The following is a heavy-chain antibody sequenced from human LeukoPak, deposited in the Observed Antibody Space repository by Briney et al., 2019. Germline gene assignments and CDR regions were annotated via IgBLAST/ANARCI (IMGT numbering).Heavy chain of an antibody. D-gene: IGHD2-2*01. V-gene: IGHV1-69*13. CDR3: AREGRYCSSTSCYLDY. CDR2: IIPIFGTA. J-gene: IGHJ4*02. CDR1: GVNFKYSA. Sequence: GASVKVSCKASGVNFKYSAFSWVRQAPGQGLEWMGGIIPIFGTANYAQKFQGRVTITADESTSTAYMELSSLRSEDTAVYYCAREGRYCSSTSCYLDYWGQGTLVTVSS.